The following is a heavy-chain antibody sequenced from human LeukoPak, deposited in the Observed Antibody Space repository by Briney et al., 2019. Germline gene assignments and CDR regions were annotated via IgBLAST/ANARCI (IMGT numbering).Heavy chain of an antibody. CDR1: GRIFTSYD. J-gene: IGHJ6*03. Sequence: AASVKVCCMASGRIFTSYDISWVRQASGQGLEWMGWMNPNSGNTGYPQKFQGRVTMTRNTSISTAYMELSSLRSEDTVVYYCALVPSSYYYYYMDVWGKGTTVTVSS. CDR2: MNPNSGNT. CDR3: ALVPSSYYYYYMDV. D-gene: IGHD3-10*02. V-gene: IGHV1-8*01.